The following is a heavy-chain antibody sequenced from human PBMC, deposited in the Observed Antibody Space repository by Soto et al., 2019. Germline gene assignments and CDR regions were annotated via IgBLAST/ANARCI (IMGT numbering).Heavy chain of an antibody. V-gene: IGHV1-18*01. Sequence: GASVKVSCKASGYTFTSYGISWVLQAPGQGLEWMGWISAYNGNTNYAQKLQGRVTMTTDTSTSTAYMELRSLRSDDTAVYYCARWGNTAVVSLHSFDIWGQGTMVTVSS. CDR2: ISAYNGNT. CDR1: GYTFTSYG. CDR3: ARWGNTAVVSLHSFDI. D-gene: IGHD3-22*01. J-gene: IGHJ3*02.